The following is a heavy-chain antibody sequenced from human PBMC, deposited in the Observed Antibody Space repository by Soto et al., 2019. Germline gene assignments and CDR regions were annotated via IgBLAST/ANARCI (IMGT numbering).Heavy chain of an antibody. V-gene: IGHV3-7*05. CDR2: IKQDGSEK. D-gene: IGHD4-4*01. CDR1: GFTFSSYW. Sequence: EVQLVESGGGLVQPGGSLRLSCAASGFTFSSYWMSWVRQAPGKGLEWVANIKQDGSEKYYVDSVKGRFTISRDNAKNSLYLQMNILRSEDTAVYYCARDWDDYSNYVSDYWGQGTLVTVSS. CDR3: ARDWDDYSNYVSDY. J-gene: IGHJ4*02.